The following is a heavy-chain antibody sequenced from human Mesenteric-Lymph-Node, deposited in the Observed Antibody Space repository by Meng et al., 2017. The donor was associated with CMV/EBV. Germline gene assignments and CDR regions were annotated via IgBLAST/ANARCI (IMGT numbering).Heavy chain of an antibody. V-gene: IGHV3-23*01. J-gene: IGHJ2*01. CDR1: GFTFSSYA. CDR3: AKGYDFWREAYFDL. CDR2: ISGSGGST. D-gene: IGHD3-3*01. Sequence: ASGFTFSSYAMSGVRQAPGKGLEWVSAISGSGGSTYYADSVKGRFTISRDNSKNTLYLQMNSLRAEDTAVYYCAKGYDFWREAYFDLWGRGTLVTVSS.